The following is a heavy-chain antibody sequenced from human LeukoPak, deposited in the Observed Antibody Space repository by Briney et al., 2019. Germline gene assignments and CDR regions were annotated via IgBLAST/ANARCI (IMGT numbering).Heavy chain of an antibody. D-gene: IGHD7-27*01. V-gene: IGHV4-4*07. CDR2: IHTTGTT. Sequence: PSETLSLTCTVSGGSMSFYYWSFIRQPAGKGLEWIGRIHTTGTTWHNPSLKSRITMSVNTSRNQFSLRLTSVTAADTAVYYCARLQGRGDNYLDFWGQGALVTVSS. CDR3: ARLQGRGDNYLDF. CDR1: GGSMSFYY. J-gene: IGHJ4*02.